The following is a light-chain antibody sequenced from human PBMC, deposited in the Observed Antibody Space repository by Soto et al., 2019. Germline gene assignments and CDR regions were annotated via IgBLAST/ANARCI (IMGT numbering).Light chain of an antibody. CDR1: SSNIGAGYD. Sequence: QLVLTQPPSVSGAPGQRVTISCTGSSSNIGAGYDVHWYQQLPGTAPKLLIYGNSNRPSGVPDRFSGSKSGTSASLAITGLQAEDGADYYCQSYDSSLVVFGGGTKLTVL. CDR2: GNS. CDR3: QSYDSSLVV. J-gene: IGLJ2*01. V-gene: IGLV1-40*01.